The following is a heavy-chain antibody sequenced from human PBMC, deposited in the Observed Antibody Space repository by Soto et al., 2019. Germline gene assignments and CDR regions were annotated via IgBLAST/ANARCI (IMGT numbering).Heavy chain of an antibody. V-gene: IGHV3-9*01. D-gene: IGHD3-9*01. CDR2: ISWNSGSI. J-gene: IGHJ4*02. Sequence: GGSLRLSCAASGFTFDDYAMHWVRQAPGRGLEWVSGISWNSGSIGYADSVKGRFTISRDNAKNSLYLQMNSLRAEDTALYYCAKDHYDILTGSSLLDYWGQGTLVTVSS. CDR3: AKDHYDILTGSSLLDY. CDR1: GFTFDDYA.